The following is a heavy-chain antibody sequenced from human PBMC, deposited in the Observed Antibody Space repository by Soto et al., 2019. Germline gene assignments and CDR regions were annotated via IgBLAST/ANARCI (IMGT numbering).Heavy chain of an antibody. D-gene: IGHD3-16*02. CDR2: IDWDDDK. CDR3: ARIRAYYDYVWGSYRYHYYYYYGMDV. J-gene: IGHJ6*02. CDR1: GFSLSTSGMC. V-gene: IGHV2-70*01. Sequence: VSGPTLVNPTQTLTLTCTFSGFSLSTSGMCVSWIRQPPGKALEWLALIDWDDDKYYSTSLKTRLTISKDTSKNQVVLTMTNMDPVDTATYYCARIRAYYDYVWGSYRYHYYYYYGMDVWGQGTTVTVSS.